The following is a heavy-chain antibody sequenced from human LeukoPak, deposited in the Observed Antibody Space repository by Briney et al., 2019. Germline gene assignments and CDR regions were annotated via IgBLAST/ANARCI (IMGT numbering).Heavy chain of an antibody. J-gene: IGHJ5*02. Sequence: GGSLRLSCAASGFTFSSYAMHWVRQAPGKGLEYVSAISSNGGSTYYANSVKGRFTISRDNSKNTLYLQMGSLRAEDMAVYYCARGVNYYDSSGYYLNWFDPWGQGTLVTVSS. CDR2: ISSNGGST. D-gene: IGHD3-22*01. CDR1: GFTFSSYA. V-gene: IGHV3-64*01. CDR3: ARGVNYYDSSGYYLNWFDP.